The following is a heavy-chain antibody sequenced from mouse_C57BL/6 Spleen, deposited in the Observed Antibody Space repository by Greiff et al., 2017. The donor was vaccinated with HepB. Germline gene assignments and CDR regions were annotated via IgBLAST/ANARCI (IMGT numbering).Heavy chain of an antibody. CDR1: GYSFSSSG. CDR2: IYPGDGDT. D-gene: IGHD2-12*01. V-gene: IGHV1-82*01. CDR3: ERGGYCYAGGSYYYAMDY. Sequence: VQLKESGPELVKPGASVKISCKASGYSFSSSGMNWVKQRPGKGLEWIGRIYPGDGDTKYNGKFKGKATLTADKSSSTADMQLSSLTSEHSAVYFCERGGYCYAGGSYYYAMDYWGQGTSVTVSS. J-gene: IGHJ4*01.